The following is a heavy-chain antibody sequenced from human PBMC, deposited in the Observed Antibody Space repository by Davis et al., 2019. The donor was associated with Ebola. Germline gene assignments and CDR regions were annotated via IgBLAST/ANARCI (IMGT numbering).Heavy chain of an antibody. CDR2: IYYSEST. V-gene: IGHV4-59*01. D-gene: IGHD3-3*01. Sequence: SETLSLTCTVSGGSISSYYWSWIRQPPGKGLEWIGYIYYSESTNYNPSLKSRVTISVDTSKNQFSLKLSSVTAADTAVYYCARSGLSFGVVKYHYGMDAWGKGTTVTVSS. CDR1: GGSISSYY. J-gene: IGHJ6*04. CDR3: ARSGLSFGVVKYHYGMDA.